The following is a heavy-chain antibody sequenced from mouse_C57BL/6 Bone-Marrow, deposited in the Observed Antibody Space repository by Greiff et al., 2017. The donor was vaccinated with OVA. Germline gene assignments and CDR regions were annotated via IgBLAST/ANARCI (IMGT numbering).Heavy chain of an antibody. J-gene: IGHJ3*01. CDR2: IYPGDRDT. CDR3: ARSGYSFSFAY. CDR1: GYAFSSSW. Sequence: QVHVKQSGPELVKPGASVKISCKASGYAFSSSWMNWVKQRPGKGLEWIGRIYPGDRDTNYNGKFKGKATLTADKSSSTAYMQLSSLTSEDSAVYFCARSGYSFSFAYWGQGTLVTVSA. D-gene: IGHD2-12*01. V-gene: IGHV1-82*01.